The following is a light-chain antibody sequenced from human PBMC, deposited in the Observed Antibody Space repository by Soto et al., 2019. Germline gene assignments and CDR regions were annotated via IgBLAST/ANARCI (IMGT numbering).Light chain of an antibody. J-gene: IGKJ1*01. Sequence: ILMTQSPASLSVSPGERATLSCRASQSVNNNLAWYQQKPGQAPRLVIYGASSRATGIPARFSGSGSGTEFTLTISSLQSEDFAVYYCQQYKDWPPWTFGQGTKVEIK. CDR2: GAS. V-gene: IGKV3D-15*01. CDR3: QQYKDWPPWT. CDR1: QSVNNN.